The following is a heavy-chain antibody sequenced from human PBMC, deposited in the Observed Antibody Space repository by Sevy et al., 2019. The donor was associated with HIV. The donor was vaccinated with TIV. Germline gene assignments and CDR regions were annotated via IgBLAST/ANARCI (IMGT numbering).Heavy chain of an antibody. Sequence: ASVKVSCKASGGTFSSCAISWVRQAPGQGLEWMGGIIPIFGTANYAQKFQGRVTITADESTSTAYMELSSLRSEDTAVYYCARDRGSGPHDYWGQGTLVTVSS. CDR1: GGTFSSCA. CDR2: IIPIFGTA. CDR3: ARDRGSGPHDY. J-gene: IGHJ4*02. V-gene: IGHV1-69*13. D-gene: IGHD6-19*01.